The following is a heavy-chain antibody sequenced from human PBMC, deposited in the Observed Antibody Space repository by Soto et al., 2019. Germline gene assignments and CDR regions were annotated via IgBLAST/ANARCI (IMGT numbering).Heavy chain of an antibody. CDR3: VRARIDY. V-gene: IGHV3-23*01. Sequence: EVQLLESGGGLVQPGGSLRLSCAASGFTFSSYAMSWVRQAPGKGLEWVSAISGSGGSTYYADSVKGRFTISRDNAKNSVFLQMNSLRAEDTAVYYCVRARIDYWGQGILVTVSP. CDR1: GFTFSSYA. CDR2: ISGSGGST. J-gene: IGHJ4*02.